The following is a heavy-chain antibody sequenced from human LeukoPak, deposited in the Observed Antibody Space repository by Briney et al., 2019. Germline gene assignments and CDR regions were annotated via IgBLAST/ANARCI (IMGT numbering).Heavy chain of an antibody. CDR1: GGSISSYY. J-gene: IGHJ4*02. V-gene: IGHV4-4*07. Sequence: SETLSLTCTVSGGSISSYYWSWIRQPAGKGLEWIGRIYTSGSTNYNPSLKSRVTMSVDTSKSQFSLKLSSVTAADTAMYYCARDRGDYVWGSYRPGNFDYWGQGTLVTVSS. CDR2: IYTSGST. CDR3: ARDRGDYVWGSYRPGNFDY. D-gene: IGHD3-16*02.